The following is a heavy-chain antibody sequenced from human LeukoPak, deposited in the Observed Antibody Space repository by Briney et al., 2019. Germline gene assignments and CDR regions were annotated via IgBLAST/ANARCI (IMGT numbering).Heavy chain of an antibody. CDR3: ARAPGDTALDY. CDR2: IWYDGSKK. CDR1: GFTFSSYD. Sequence: PGRSLRLSCAASGFTFSSYDIHWVRQAPGKGLEWVAVIWYDGSKKYYADSVKGRFTISRDNSKNTLCLQMNSLRAEDTAVYYCARAPGDTALDYWGQGTLVTVSS. D-gene: IGHD5-18*01. J-gene: IGHJ4*02. V-gene: IGHV3-33*01.